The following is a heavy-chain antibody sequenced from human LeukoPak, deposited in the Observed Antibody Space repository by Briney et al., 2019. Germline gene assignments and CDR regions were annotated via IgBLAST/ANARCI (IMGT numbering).Heavy chain of an antibody. D-gene: IGHD4-23*01. Sequence: SETLSLTCTVSGGSISSSSYYWGWIRQPPGKGLEWIGSIYYSGSTYYNPSLKSRVTISVDTSKNQFSLKPSSVTAADTAVYYCARVDYGGNSPFDYWGQGTLVTVSS. V-gene: IGHV4-39*07. CDR3: ARVDYGGNSPFDY. CDR2: IYYSGST. J-gene: IGHJ4*02. CDR1: GGSISSSSYY.